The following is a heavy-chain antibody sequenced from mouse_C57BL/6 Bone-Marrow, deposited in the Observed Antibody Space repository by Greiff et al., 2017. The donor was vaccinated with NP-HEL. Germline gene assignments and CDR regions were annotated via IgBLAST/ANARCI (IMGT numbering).Heavy chain of an antibody. D-gene: IGHD2-3*01. Sequence: VHLVESGAELARPGASVKMSCKASGYTFTSYTMHWVKQRPGQGLEWIGYINPSSGYTKYNQKFKDKATLTADKSSSTAYMQLSSLTSEDSAVYYCARDARYDGRYFDVWGTGTTVTVSS. V-gene: IGHV1-4*01. J-gene: IGHJ1*03. CDR2: INPSSGYT. CDR1: GYTFTSYT. CDR3: ARDARYDGRYFDV.